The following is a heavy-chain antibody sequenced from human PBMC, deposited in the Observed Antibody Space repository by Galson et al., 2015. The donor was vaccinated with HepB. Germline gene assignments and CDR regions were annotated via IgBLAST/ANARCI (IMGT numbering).Heavy chain of an antibody. CDR2: IYSSGRT. Sequence: CSVSGDSISNNGYFWSWIRQPPGKGLEWIGYIYSSGRTSYNPSLKSRPTISTDTSKNHFSLTLSSVTAADTAVYFCARTIQGRREHDSWGQGTLVIVSS. CDR3: ARTIQGRREHDS. D-gene: IGHD1-1*01. V-gene: IGHV4-31*03. CDR1: GDSISNNGYF. J-gene: IGHJ4*02.